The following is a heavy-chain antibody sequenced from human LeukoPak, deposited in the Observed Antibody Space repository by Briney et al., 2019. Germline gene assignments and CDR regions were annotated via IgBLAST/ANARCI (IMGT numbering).Heavy chain of an antibody. V-gene: IGHV1-69*13. CDR2: IIPIFGTA. Sequence: GASVKVSCKASGGTLSSYAISWVRQAPGQGLEWMGGIIPIFGTANYAQKFQGRVTITADESTSTAYMELSSLRSEDTAVYYCVRDGPYSSWDYWGQGTLVTVSS. D-gene: IGHD6-13*01. CDR3: VRDGPYSSWDY. CDR1: GGTLSSYA. J-gene: IGHJ4*02.